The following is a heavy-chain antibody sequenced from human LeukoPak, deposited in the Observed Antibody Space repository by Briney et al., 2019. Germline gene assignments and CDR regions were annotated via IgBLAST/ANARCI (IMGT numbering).Heavy chain of an antibody. V-gene: IGHV4-61*02. CDR2: IYTSGST. Sequence: SQTLSLTCTVSGGSISSGSYYWSWIRQPAGKGLEWIGRIYTSGSTNYNPSLKSRVTISVDTSKNQFSLKLSSVTAADTAVYYCAGTTDNRHYYDSSVAHWGQGTLVTVSS. CDR1: GGSISSGSYY. J-gene: IGHJ4*02. CDR3: AGTTDNRHYYDSSVAH. D-gene: IGHD3-22*01.